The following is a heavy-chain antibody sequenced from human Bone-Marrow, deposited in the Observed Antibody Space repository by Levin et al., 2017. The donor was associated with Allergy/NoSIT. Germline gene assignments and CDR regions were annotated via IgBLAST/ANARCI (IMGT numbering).Heavy chain of an antibody. CDR1: GFTFKNYA. CDR2: ISGSGGST. Sequence: PGGSLRLSCAASGFTFKNYAMTWVRQAPGRGLEWVSNISGSGGSTYYADSVKDRFTISRDNSKNTLYLLMNSLRAEDTAVYYCAKDPEGGFYFDLWGQGTVVTVSS. D-gene: IGHD3-16*01. V-gene: IGHV3-23*01. J-gene: IGHJ4*02. CDR3: AKDPEGGFYFDL.